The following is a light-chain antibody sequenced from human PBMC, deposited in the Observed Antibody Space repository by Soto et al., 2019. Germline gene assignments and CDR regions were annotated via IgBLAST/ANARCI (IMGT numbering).Light chain of an antibody. J-gene: IGKJ3*01. CDR1: QVISNY. Sequence: DIQMTQSPSSLAASVGDRVTISCRASQVISNYLVWYQQKPGKAPKLLIYATSTLQSGGSSRFTGSGSGTDFTLTISSLQPEDVATYYCEKYNWPTFTFGRGTKVDIK. V-gene: IGKV1-27*01. CDR3: EKYNWPTFT. CDR2: ATS.